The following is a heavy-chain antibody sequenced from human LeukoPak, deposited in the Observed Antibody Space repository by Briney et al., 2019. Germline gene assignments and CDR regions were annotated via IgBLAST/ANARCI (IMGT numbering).Heavy chain of an antibody. J-gene: IGHJ4*02. V-gene: IGHV3-49*03. Sequence: PGGSLRLSCTASGFTFGDYVMSWFRQAPGKGLEWVGFIRSKAYGGTTEFAASVKGRFTISRDDSKSIAYLQMNSLKTEDTAVYYRTASSGWYYFDYWGQGTLVTVSS. D-gene: IGHD6-19*01. CDR3: TASSGWYYFDY. CDR1: GFTFGDYV. CDR2: IRSKAYGGTT.